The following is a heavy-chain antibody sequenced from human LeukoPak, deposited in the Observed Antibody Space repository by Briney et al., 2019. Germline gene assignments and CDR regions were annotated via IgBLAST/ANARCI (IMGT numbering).Heavy chain of an antibody. V-gene: IGHV4-59*01. J-gene: IGHJ4*02. Sequence: SETLSLTCTVSGGSISSYYWSWIRQPPGKGLEWIGYIYYSGSTNYNPSLKSRVTISVDTSKNQFSLKLSSVTAADTAVYYCARGFGVAAAGPGYWGQGTLVTVSS. D-gene: IGHD6-13*01. CDR3: ARGFGVAAAGPGY. CDR2: IYYSGST. CDR1: GGSISSYY.